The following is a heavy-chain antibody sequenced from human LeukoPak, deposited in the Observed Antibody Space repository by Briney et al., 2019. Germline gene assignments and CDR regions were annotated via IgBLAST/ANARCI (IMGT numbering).Heavy chain of an antibody. V-gene: IGHV1-69*05. Sequence: SVKVSCKAYGGTFSSYAISWVRQAPGQGLEWMGRIIPIFGRTNYAQKFQGRVTITTDESTSTAYMELSSLRSEDTAVYYCARAPLQLVTHNYFDYWGQGTLVTVSS. CDR2: IIPIFGRT. CDR1: GGTFSSYA. CDR3: ARAPLQLVTHNYFDY. D-gene: IGHD2-21*01. J-gene: IGHJ4*02.